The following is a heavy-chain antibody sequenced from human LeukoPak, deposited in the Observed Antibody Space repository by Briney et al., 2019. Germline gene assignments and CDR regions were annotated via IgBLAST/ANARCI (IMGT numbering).Heavy chain of an antibody. J-gene: IGHJ6*02. CDR3: ARDQGYCSSTSCYNYYYYGMDV. D-gene: IGHD2-2*02. Sequence: GGSLRLSCAASGFTVSSNYMSWVRQAPGKGLEWVSVIYSGGSTYYADPVKGRFTISRDNSKNTLYLQMNSLRAEDTAVYYCARDQGYCSSTSCYNYYYYGMDVWGQGTTVTVSS. CDR2: IYSGGST. V-gene: IGHV3-53*01. CDR1: GFTVSSNY.